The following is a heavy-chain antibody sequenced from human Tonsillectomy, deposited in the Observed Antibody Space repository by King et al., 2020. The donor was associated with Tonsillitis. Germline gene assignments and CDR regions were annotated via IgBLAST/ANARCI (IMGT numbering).Heavy chain of an antibody. J-gene: IGHJ4*02. V-gene: IGHV4-34*01. CDR2: INHSGST. D-gene: IGHD2-2*01. Sequence: VQLQQWGAGLLKPSETLSLTCAVYGGSFSGYYWSWIRQPPGKGLEWIGEINHSGSTNYNPSLKSRVTISVDTSKNQFSLKLSSVTAADTAVYYCARGLRGVVVVPAARGPFDYWGQGTLVTVSS. CDR1: GGSFSGYY. CDR3: ARGLRGVVVVPAARGPFDY.